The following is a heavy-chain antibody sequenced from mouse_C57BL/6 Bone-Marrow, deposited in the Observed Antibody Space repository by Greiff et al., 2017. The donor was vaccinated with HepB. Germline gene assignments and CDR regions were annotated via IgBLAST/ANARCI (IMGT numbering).Heavy chain of an antibody. CDR2: IYPRSGNT. J-gene: IGHJ3*01. CDR1: GYTFTSYG. Sequence: QVHVKQSGAELARPGASVKLSCKASGYTFTSYGISWVKQRTGQGLEWIGEIYPRSGNTYYNEKFKGKATLTADKSSSTAYMELRSLTSEDSAVYFGARGGKLYPKFAYWGQGTLVTVSA. CDR3: ARGGKLYPKFAY. V-gene: IGHV1-81*01. D-gene: IGHD2-12*01.